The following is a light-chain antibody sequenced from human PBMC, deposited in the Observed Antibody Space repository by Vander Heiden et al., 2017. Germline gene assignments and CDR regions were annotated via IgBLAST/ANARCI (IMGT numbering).Light chain of an antibody. V-gene: IGLV1-47*02. CDR1: GSNNRRNY. CDR2: GND. CDR3: AAWDDSLSGFYV. J-gene: IGLJ1*01. Sequence: QSVVTQPPSASGTPGQRVTVPCSGTGSNNRRNYVSWSQQLPGAAPKLLIYGNDQRPSGVPDRFSGSKSGTSASLAISGLRSEDEADYYCAAWDDSLSGFYVFGTGTKVTVL.